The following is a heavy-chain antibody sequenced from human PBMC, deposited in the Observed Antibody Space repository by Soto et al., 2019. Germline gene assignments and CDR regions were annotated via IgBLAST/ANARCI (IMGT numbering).Heavy chain of an antibody. D-gene: IGHD1-1*01. CDR3: GRDLGWNDLMNTYYYGMDV. V-gene: IGHV3-53*02. CDR2: FDRGGST. CDR1: GFSVSDSS. J-gene: IGHJ6*02. Sequence: EVQLVETGGGLIKPGGSLRLSCEVAGFSVSDSSMSWVRQGPGKRLEWVTVFDRGGSTDYADSVKGRGTFSRDTFNNTRFHQMDSLTVGDPAVYFCGRDLGWNDLMNTYYYGMDVWGRGTTVTV.